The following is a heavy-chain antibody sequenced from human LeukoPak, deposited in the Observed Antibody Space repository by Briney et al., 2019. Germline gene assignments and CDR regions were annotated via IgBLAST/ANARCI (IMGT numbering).Heavy chain of an antibody. V-gene: IGHV4-59*01. CDR3: ARARSGYSHGFIDY. CDR1: GGSISSYY. D-gene: IGHD5-18*01. CDR2: IYYSGST. Sequence: PSETLSLTCTVSGGSISSYYWSWIRQPPGKGLEWIGYIYYSGSTNYNPSLKSRVTISVDTSKNQFSLKLSSVTAADTAVYYCARARSGYSHGFIDYWGQGTLVTVSS. J-gene: IGHJ4*02.